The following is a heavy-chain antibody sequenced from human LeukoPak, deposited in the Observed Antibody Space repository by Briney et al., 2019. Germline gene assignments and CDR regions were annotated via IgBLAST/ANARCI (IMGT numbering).Heavy chain of an antibody. CDR3: ARDLLLPYY. CDR2: ISSSSTI. J-gene: IGHJ4*02. V-gene: IGHV3-48*01. Sequence: PGGSLRLSCAASGFTFSSYSMNWVRQAPGKGLEWVSYISSSSTIYYADSVKGRFTISRDNAKNSLYLQMNSLRAEDTAVYYCARDLLLPYYWGQGTLVTVSS. CDR1: GFTFSSYS. D-gene: IGHD2/OR15-2a*01.